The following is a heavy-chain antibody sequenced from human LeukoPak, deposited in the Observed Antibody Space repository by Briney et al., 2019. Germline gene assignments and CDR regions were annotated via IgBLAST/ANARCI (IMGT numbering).Heavy chain of an antibody. CDR3: ARLTGDDAFDI. D-gene: IGHD7-27*01. J-gene: IGHJ3*02. Sequence: SETLSLTCTVSGVPISTYYWSWLRQPPPKGLEWIGYIYYSGSTNYNPSLKSRVTISVDTSKNQFSLKLSSVTAADTAVYYCARLTGDDAFDIWGQGTMVTVSS. CDR2: IYYSGST. V-gene: IGHV4-59*01. CDR1: GVPISTYY.